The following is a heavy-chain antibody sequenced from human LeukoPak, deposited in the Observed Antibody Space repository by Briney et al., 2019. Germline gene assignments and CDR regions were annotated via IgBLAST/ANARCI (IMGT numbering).Heavy chain of an antibody. CDR1: GFTFSSYS. D-gene: IGHD5-18*01. J-gene: IGHJ4*02. CDR2: IYSGGST. Sequence: GGSLRLSCAASGFTFSSYSMSWVRQAPGKGLEWVSVIYSGGSTYYADSVKGRFTISRDNSKNTLYLQMNSLRAEDTAVYYCARWHIATDYWGQGTLVTVSS. CDR3: ARWHIATDY. V-gene: IGHV3-53*01.